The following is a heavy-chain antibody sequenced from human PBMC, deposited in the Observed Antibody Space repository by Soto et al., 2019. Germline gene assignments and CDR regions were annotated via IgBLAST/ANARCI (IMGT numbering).Heavy chain of an antibody. CDR3: AGRSYYYYMDV. Sequence: PSETLSLTCGVYGWSFSGYYWSWIRQPPGKGLEWIGYIYYSGSTNYNPSLKSRVTISVDTSKNQFSLKLSSVTAADTAVYYCAGRSYYYYMDVWGKGTTVTVSS. CDR2: IYYSGST. CDR1: GWSFSGYY. J-gene: IGHJ6*03. D-gene: IGHD1-26*01. V-gene: IGHV4-59*01.